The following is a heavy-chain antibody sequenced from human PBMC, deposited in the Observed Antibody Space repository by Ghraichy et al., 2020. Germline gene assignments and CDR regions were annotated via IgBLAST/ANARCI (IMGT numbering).Heavy chain of an antibody. Sequence: GSLRLSCAASGFTFSDSAIHWVRQASGKGLEWVGRIRSKSNGYATGYAASMKGRFTISRDDSKNTAYLQMNSLKTEDTAVYYCSSGRGSGHLIDYWGQGTLVTVSS. CDR2: IRSKSNGYAT. D-gene: IGHD3-10*01. J-gene: IGHJ4*02. CDR1: GFTFSDSA. CDR3: SSGRGSGHLIDY. V-gene: IGHV3-73*01.